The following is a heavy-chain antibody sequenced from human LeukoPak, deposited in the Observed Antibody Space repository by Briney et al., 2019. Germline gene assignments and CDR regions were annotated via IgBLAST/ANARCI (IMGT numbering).Heavy chain of an antibody. D-gene: IGHD3-3*01. CDR3: ARVAPGYDFRSGYYIGTHYYYGMDV. Sequence: GASVKVSCKASGYTFTSYGISWVRQAPGQELEWMGWISAYNGNTNYAQKLQGRVTMTTDTSTSTAYMELRSLRSDDTAVYYCARVAPGYDFRSGYYIGTHYYYGMDVWGQGTTVTVSS. J-gene: IGHJ6*02. CDR1: GYTFTSYG. V-gene: IGHV1-18*01. CDR2: ISAYNGNT.